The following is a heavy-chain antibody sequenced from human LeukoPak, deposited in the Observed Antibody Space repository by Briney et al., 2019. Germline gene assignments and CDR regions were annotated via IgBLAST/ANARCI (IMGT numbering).Heavy chain of an antibody. Sequence: ASVKVSCKVSGYTLTELSMHWVRQAPGKGLEWMGGFDPEDGETIYAQKFQGRVTMTEDTSTDTAYMELSSLRSEDTAVYYCATDLKNWNPGAFDIWGQGTMVTVSS. V-gene: IGHV1-24*01. CDR2: FDPEDGET. CDR1: GYTLTELS. CDR3: ATDLKNWNPGAFDI. D-gene: IGHD1-1*01. J-gene: IGHJ3*02.